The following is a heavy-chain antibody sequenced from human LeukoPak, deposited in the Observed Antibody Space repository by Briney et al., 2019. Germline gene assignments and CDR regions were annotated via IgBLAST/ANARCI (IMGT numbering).Heavy chain of an antibody. Sequence: GGSLRLSCAASGFTFSSYSMNWVRQAPGKGLEWVSSISSSSSYIYYADSVKGRFTISRDNARNSLYLQMNSLRAEDTALYYCARFRRNVFEYFDYWGQGTLVTVSS. CDR2: ISSSSSYI. D-gene: IGHD1-1*01. CDR1: GFTFSSYS. V-gene: IGHV3-21*04. J-gene: IGHJ4*02. CDR3: ARFRRNVFEYFDY.